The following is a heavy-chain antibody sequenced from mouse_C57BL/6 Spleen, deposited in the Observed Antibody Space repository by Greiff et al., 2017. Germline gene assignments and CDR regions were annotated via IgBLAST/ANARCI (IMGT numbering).Heavy chain of an antibody. J-gene: IGHJ2*01. CDR3: ARRGGNGFDY. D-gene: IGHD1-1*02. V-gene: IGHV5-6*02. CDR2: ISSGGSYT. Sequence: EVKLMESGGDLVKPGGSLKLSCAASGFTFSSYGMSWVRQTPDKRLEWVATISSGGSYTYYPDSVKGRFTISRDNAKNTLYLQMSSLKSEDTAMYYCARRGGNGFDYWGQGTTLTVSS. CDR1: GFTFSSYG.